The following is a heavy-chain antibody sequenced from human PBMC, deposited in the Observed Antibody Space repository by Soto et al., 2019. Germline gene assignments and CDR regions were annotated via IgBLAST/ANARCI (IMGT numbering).Heavy chain of an antibody. CDR1: GFAFSDYI. V-gene: IGHV3-11*01. Sequence: GVSLRLSWAASGFAFSDYIRNWVRQAQGRGLEWVSSISRSGSTIFYADSVKGRFTISRDNAKNSLYLQMNSLRAEDTAVYYCARDRWGSSKTYFDYWGQGTLVTVSS. J-gene: IGHJ4*02. CDR2: ISRSGSTI. D-gene: IGHD6-6*01. CDR3: ARDRWGSSKTYFDY.